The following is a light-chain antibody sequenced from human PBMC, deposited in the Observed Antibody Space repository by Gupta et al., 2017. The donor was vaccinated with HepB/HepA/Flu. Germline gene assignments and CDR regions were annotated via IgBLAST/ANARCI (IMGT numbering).Light chain of an antibody. Sequence: VLTQSPPTLSLSPGQRATLSCRASEHLNHSLACYHQRPGQSPRVLIYDASVSATGVPTRYSGSGCGTDFTLTIVRLESEDMGIYYCQHRLSWPITFGGGTKV. CDR3: QHRLSWPIT. CDR2: DAS. V-gene: IGKV3-11*01. CDR1: EHLNHS. J-gene: IGKJ4*01.